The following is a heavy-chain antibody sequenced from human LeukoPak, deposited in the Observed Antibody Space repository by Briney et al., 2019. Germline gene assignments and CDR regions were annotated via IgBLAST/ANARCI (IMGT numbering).Heavy chain of an antibody. Sequence: SETLSLTRAVYGGSFSGYYWSWLRQPPGKGLEWIGEINHSGSTNYNPSLKSRVTISVDTSKNQFSLKLSSVTAADTAVYYCARPGYCSGGSCPRWFDPWGQGTLVTVSS. J-gene: IGHJ5*02. D-gene: IGHD2-15*01. CDR2: INHSGST. V-gene: IGHV4-34*01. CDR3: ARPGYCSGGSCPRWFDP. CDR1: GGSFSGYY.